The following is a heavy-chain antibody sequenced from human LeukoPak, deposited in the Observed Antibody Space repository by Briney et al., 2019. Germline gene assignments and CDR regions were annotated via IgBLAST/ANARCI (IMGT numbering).Heavy chain of an antibody. J-gene: IGHJ4*02. CDR2: INSDGSWT. CDR3: VSFYETY. V-gene: IGHV3-74*01. CDR1: GNYW. Sequence: GVSLRLSCAASGNYWVHWVRQAPGKGLVWVSHINSDGSWTSYADSVKGRFTISKDNAKNTVYLQMNSLRAEDTAVYYCVSFYETYWGRGTLVTV. D-gene: IGHD2/OR15-2a*01.